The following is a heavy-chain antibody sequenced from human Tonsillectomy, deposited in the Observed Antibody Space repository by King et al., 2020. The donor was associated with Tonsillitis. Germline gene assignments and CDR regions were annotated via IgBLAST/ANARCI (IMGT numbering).Heavy chain of an antibody. CDR2: ITNSGAYT. D-gene: IGHD3-3*01. Sequence: VQLVESGGGLVQPGGSLRLSCAASGFTFTNYAMSWVRQAPGKGLEWVTAITNSGAYTYYADSVKGRFTISRDDSKNTLYLQMNSLRAEDTAVYYCARSGYDFTYYRMDVWGRGTTVTVS. J-gene: IGHJ6*02. CDR1: GFTFTNYA. CDR3: ARSGYDFTYYRMDV. V-gene: IGHV3-23*04.